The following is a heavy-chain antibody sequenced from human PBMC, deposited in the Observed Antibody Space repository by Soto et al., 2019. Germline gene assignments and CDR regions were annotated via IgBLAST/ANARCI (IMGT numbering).Heavy chain of an antibody. CDR3: ASVGTTGWFEIDY. V-gene: IGHV4-59*01. Sequence: SETLSLTCTVSGGSISSYYLSWVRQAPGKGLEWIGYIYYSGSTNYNPSLKSRVTISVDTSKNQFSLKLSSVTAADTAVYYCASVGTTGWFEIDYWGQGTLVTVSS. D-gene: IGHD3-10*01. J-gene: IGHJ4*02. CDR1: GGSISSYY. CDR2: IYYSGST.